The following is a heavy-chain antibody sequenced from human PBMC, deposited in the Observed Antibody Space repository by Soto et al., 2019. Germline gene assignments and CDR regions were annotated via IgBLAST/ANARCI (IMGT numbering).Heavy chain of an antibody. Sequence: PGGSLRLSCAASGFTFSSYSMNWVRQAPGKGLEWVSSISSSSSYIYYADSVKGRFTVSRDNSKNTLYLQMNSLRAEDTAVYYCAKDDLHFLWFGEFPPLGLPDYWGQGTLVPVSS. CDR3: AKDDLHFLWFGEFPPLGLPDY. D-gene: IGHD3-10*01. CDR2: ISSSSSYI. J-gene: IGHJ4*02. V-gene: IGHV3-21*01. CDR1: GFTFSSYS.